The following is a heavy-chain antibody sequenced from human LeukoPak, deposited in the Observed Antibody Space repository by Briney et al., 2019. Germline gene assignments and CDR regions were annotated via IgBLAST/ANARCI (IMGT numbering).Heavy chain of an antibody. CDR3: AKDPLLYSGYDSGDY. CDR1: GFPISSHY. V-gene: IGHV3-23*01. CDR2: ISGSGGST. D-gene: IGHD5-12*01. Sequence: GGSLRLSCTASGFPISSHYISWVRQAPGKGLEWVSAISGSGGSTYYADSVKGRFTISRDNSKNTLYLQMNSLRAEDTAVYYCAKDPLLYSGYDSGDYWGQGTLVTVSS. J-gene: IGHJ4*02.